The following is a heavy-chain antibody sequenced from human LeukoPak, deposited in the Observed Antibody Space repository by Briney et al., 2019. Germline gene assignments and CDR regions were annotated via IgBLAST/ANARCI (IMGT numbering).Heavy chain of an antibody. J-gene: IGHJ4*02. CDR3: ARTAYCGGDCFFDY. V-gene: IGHV5-51*01. Sequence: GESLKFSCKGSGYSFTSYWIGWVRQMPGKGLEWIGIIYPGDSDTRYSPSFQGQVTISANKSISTAYLQWSSLKASDTAMYYCARTAYCGGDCFFDYWGQGTLVTVSS. CDR2: IYPGDSDT. CDR1: GYSFTSYW. D-gene: IGHD2-21*02.